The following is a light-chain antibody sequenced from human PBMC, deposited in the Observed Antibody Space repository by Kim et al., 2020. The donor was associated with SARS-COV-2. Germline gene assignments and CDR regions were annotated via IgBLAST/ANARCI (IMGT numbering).Light chain of an antibody. Sequence: AQGKTARITCGGNNSGSLSVHWYQQKPGQAPVLVIYYDTDRPSGIPERFSGSNSGNTDTLTISRVEAGDEADHYCQVWDSSSDHVVFGGGTQLTVL. CDR2: YDT. CDR1: NSGSLS. J-gene: IGLJ2*01. V-gene: IGLV3-21*04. CDR3: QVWDSSSDHVV.